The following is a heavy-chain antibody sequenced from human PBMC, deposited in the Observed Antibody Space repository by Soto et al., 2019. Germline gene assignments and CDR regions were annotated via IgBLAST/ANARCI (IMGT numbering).Heavy chain of an antibody. V-gene: IGHV1-69*06. CDR1: GGTFSSYA. CDR3: ASSVVAATGVDY. Sequence: SVKVSCKASGGTFSSYAISGVRQSPGQGLEWMGGIIPIFGTANYAQKFQGRVTITADKSTSTAYMELSSLRSEDTAVYYCASSVVAATGVDYWGQGTLVTVSS. D-gene: IGHD2-15*01. CDR2: IIPIFGTA. J-gene: IGHJ4*02.